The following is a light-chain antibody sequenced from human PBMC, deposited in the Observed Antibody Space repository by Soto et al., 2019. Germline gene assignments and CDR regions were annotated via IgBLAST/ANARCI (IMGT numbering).Light chain of an antibody. V-gene: IGLV2-14*01. CDR2: EVS. J-gene: IGLJ2*01. Sequence: QSVLTQPASVSGSPGQSITISCTGTSSDVGAYNYVSWYQQHPGKAPKLMIYEVSNRPSGVSNRFSGSKSGNTASLTISGLQAEDEADYYCSSYTRSSTPVFGGGTKLTVL. CDR3: SSYTRSSTPV. CDR1: SSDVGAYNY.